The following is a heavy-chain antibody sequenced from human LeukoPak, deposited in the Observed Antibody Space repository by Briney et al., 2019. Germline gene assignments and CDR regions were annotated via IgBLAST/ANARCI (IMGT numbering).Heavy chain of an antibody. CDR2: ISSSSRYI. D-gene: IGHD5-18*01. J-gene: IGHJ5*01. CDR1: GFTFSSYS. Sequence: GGSLRLSCAASGFTFSSYSMNWVRQAPGKGLEWVSSISSSSRYIYYADSVKVRFTISRDNAKNSLYLQMNSLRAEDTAVYYCARARDTAMVISYWFDPWGQGTLVTVSS. CDR3: ARARDTAMVISYWFDP. V-gene: IGHV3-21*01.